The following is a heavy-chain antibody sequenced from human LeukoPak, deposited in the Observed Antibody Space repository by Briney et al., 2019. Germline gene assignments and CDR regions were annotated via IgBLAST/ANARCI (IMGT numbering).Heavy chain of an antibody. D-gene: IGHD3-10*01. CDR1: GFTVSSNY. CDR3: VRDGAVVTSGSYPWRYFQY. Sequence: PGGSLRLSCAASGFTVSSNYMSWVRHAPGKGLEWVSYIGHTGSITDYADSVKGRFTVSRDNAKNSLYLQMNTLRAEDTAVYYCVRDGAVVTSGSYPWRYFQYWGLGTLVTVSS. J-gene: IGHJ1*01. CDR2: IGHTGSIT. V-gene: IGHV3-11*04.